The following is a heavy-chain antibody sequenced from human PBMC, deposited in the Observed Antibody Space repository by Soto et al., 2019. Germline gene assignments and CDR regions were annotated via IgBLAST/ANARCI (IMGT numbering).Heavy chain of an antibody. Sequence: SETLSLTCAVYGGSFSGYYWSWIRQPPGKGLERIGEINHSGSTNYNPSLKCRVTISVATSKNHFSLKLSSVPAADTALYYFARLWRRRSVPGYCSSTSCHNWFDPWGQGTLVTVSS. D-gene: IGHD2-2*01. V-gene: IGHV4-34*01. CDR1: GGSFSGYY. CDR2: INHSGST. CDR3: ARLWRRRSVPGYCSSTSCHNWFDP. J-gene: IGHJ5*02.